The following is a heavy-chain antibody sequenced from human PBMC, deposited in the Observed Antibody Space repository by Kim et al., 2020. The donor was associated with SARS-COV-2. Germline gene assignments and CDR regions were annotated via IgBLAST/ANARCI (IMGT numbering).Heavy chain of an antibody. Sequence: SETLSLTCTVSGGSISSYYWSWIRQPPGKGLEWIGYIYYSGSTNYNPSLKSRVTISVDTSKNQFSLKLSSVTAADTAVYYCARDPPRWFGEASAWGQGTLVTVSS. D-gene: IGHD3-10*01. V-gene: IGHV4-59*01. J-gene: IGHJ5*02. CDR2: IYYSGST. CDR3: ARDPPRWFGEASA. CDR1: GGSISSYY.